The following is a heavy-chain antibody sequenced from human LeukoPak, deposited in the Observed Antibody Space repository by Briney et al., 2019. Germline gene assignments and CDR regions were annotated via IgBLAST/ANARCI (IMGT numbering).Heavy chain of an antibody. J-gene: IGHJ4*02. Sequence: GGSLRLSCAASGFTFSSYSMNWVRQAPGKGLEWVSAISGSGGSTYYADSVKGRFTISRDNSKNTLYLQMNSLRAEDTAVYYCAKDKAYCGGDCYGSFDYWGQGTLVTVSS. V-gene: IGHV3-23*01. CDR3: AKDKAYCGGDCYGSFDY. CDR1: GFTFSSYS. CDR2: ISGSGGST. D-gene: IGHD2-21*02.